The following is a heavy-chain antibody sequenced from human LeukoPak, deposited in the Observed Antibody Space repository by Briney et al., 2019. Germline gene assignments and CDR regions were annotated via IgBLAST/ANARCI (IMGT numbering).Heavy chain of an antibody. CDR3: ARGYCTSTSCHFDY. J-gene: IGHJ4*02. Sequence: ASVKVSCKASGYTFTIYDINCVRQATGQGLEWMGWMNPNSGDTGYAQKFQGRVTITRNTSISTAYMELSSLRSEDTAVYYCARGYCTSTSCHFDYWGQGTLVTVSS. D-gene: IGHD2-2*01. CDR1: GYTFTIYD. CDR2: MNPNSGDT. V-gene: IGHV1-8*03.